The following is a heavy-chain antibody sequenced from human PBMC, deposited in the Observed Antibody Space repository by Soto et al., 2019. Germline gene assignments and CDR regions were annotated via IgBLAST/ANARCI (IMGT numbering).Heavy chain of an antibody. D-gene: IGHD3-22*01. Sequence: EVKLLESGGVVVQPGGSLRLSCAASGFDFGDYTMYWVRQPPGKALEWVSLIGWDGSVAYYRYSVKGRFTISRDNKKNDLYLQMNSLTTEDTGLYYCVAGGDTSGALDYWGQGTLVTVSS. V-gene: IGHV3-43*01. J-gene: IGHJ4*02. CDR1: GFDFGDYT. CDR3: VAGGDTSGALDY. CDR2: IGWDGSVA.